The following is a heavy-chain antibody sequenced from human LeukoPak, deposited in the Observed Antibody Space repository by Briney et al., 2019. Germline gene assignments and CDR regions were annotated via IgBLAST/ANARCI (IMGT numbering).Heavy chain of an antibody. V-gene: IGHV1-69*04. Sequence: SVKVSCKASGGTFSSYAISWVRQAPGQGLEWMGRIIPILGIANYAQKFQGRVTITADKSTSTAYMELSSLRSEDTAVYYCARGRYYDFWSGYSDWFDPWGQGTLVTVSS. J-gene: IGHJ5*02. CDR3: ARGRYYDFWSGYSDWFDP. D-gene: IGHD3-3*01. CDR2: IIPILGIA. CDR1: GGTFSSYA.